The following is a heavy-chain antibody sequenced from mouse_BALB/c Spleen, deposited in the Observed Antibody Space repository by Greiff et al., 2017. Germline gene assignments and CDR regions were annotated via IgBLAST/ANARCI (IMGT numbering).Heavy chain of an antibody. Sequence: EVQVVESGGGLVQPGGSRKLSCAASGFTFSSFGMHWVRQAPEKGLEWVAYISSGSSTIYYADTVKGRFTISRDNPKNTLFLQMTSLRSEDTAMYYCARSIYYDSYYAMDYWGQGTSVTVSS. V-gene: IGHV5-17*02. CDR3: ARSIYYDSYYAMDY. J-gene: IGHJ4*01. D-gene: IGHD2-4*01. CDR1: GFTFSSFG. CDR2: ISSGSSTI.